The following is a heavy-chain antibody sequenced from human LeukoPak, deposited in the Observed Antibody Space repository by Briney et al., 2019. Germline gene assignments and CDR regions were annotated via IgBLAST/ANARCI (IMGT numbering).Heavy chain of an antibody. D-gene: IGHD3-22*01. CDR3: ARGDPAWDYDTSSYYPDAFDI. J-gene: IGHJ3*02. V-gene: IGHV4-30-4*02. Sequence: SETLSLTCTVSGGSISSGDYYWSWIRQPPGKGLEWIGYIYYSGSTYYNPSLKSRVTISVDTSKNQFSLKLRSVTAADTAVYYCARGDPAWDYDTSSYYPDAFDIWGQGTMVTVSS. CDR2: IYYSGST. CDR1: GGSISSGDYY.